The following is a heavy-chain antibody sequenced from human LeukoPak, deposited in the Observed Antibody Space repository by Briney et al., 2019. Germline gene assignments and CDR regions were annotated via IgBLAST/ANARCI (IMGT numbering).Heavy chain of an antibody. V-gene: IGHV4-34*01. D-gene: IGHD2-15*01. Sequence: SETLSLTCAVYGGSFSGYYWSWIRQPPGKGLEWIGEINHSGSTNYNPSLKSRVTISVDTSKNQFSLKLSSVTAADTAVYYCARFGGSNGYYYYGMDVWGQGTTVTVSS. CDR2: INHSGST. J-gene: IGHJ6*02. CDR3: ARFGGSNGYYYYGMDV. CDR1: GGSFSGYY.